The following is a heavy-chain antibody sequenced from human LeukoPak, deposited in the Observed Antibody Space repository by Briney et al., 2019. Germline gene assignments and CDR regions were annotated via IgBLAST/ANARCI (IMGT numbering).Heavy chain of an antibody. CDR2: IYSGGST. CDR3: ARESMTTVTTHAFDI. Sequence: GGSLRLSCAASGFTVSSNYMSWARQAPGKGLEWVSVIYSGGSTYYADSVKGRFTISRDNSKNTLYLQMNSLRAEDTAVYYCARESMTTVTTHAFDIWGQGTVVTVSS. J-gene: IGHJ3*02. V-gene: IGHV3-53*01. CDR1: GFTVSSNY. D-gene: IGHD4-17*01.